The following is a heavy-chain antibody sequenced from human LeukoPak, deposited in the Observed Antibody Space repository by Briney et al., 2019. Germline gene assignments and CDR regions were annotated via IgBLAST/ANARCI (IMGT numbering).Heavy chain of an antibody. V-gene: IGHV3-21*01. CDR1: GFTFSSYS. Sequence: PGGSLRLSCAASGFTFSSYSMNWVRQAPGKGLEWVSSISSSSSYIYYADSVKGRFTISRDNAKNSLYLQMNSLRAEDTAVYYCARETDGYNQLDYWGQGTLVTVSS. D-gene: IGHD5-24*01. CDR3: ARETDGYNQLDY. CDR2: ISSSSSYI. J-gene: IGHJ4*02.